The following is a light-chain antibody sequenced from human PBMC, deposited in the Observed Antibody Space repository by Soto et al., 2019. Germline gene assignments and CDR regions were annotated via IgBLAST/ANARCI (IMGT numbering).Light chain of an antibody. Sequence: EIVLTQSPGTLSLSPGERATLSCRASQSVTSNYLAWYQHKPGQAPRCLIYGAAIRSTASPDRFSGSGSGTDFTLPSSRLEPEDFEVYYCQHYGTSLTFGQGTKLELK. J-gene: IGKJ2*01. CDR1: QSVTSNY. CDR2: GAA. V-gene: IGKV3-20*01. CDR3: QHYGTSLT.